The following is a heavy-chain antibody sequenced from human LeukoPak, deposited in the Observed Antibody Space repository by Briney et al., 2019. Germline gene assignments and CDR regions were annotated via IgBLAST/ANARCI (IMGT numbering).Heavy chain of an antibody. J-gene: IGHJ4*02. D-gene: IGHD2-21*01. Sequence: GRSLTLSCAASGFSFSRHCMHWVRQAPGKGLEWVAIIWSAGANADYADSVKGRFTISRDNSKNTLYLQMNSLRAEDTAIYFCVRDQGSGDILSWGLGTLVTVSS. CDR3: VRDQGSGDILS. CDR1: GFSFSRHC. V-gene: IGHV3-33*01. CDR2: IWSAGANA.